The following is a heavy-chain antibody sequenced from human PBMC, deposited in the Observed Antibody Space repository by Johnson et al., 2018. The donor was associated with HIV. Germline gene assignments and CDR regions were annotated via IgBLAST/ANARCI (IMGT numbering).Heavy chain of an antibody. CDR3: ARDRGNYYDSSGYYGLGAFDI. D-gene: IGHD3-22*01. CDR1: GFTFSSYD. J-gene: IGHJ3*02. V-gene: IGHV3-30-3*01. CDR2: ISYDGSNK. Sequence: QVQLVESGGGLVQPGGSLRLSCAASGFTFSSYDMHWVRQAPGKGLEWVAVISYDGSNKYYADSVKGRFTISRDTSKNTLYLQMNSLRAEDTAVYYCARDRGNYYDSSGYYGLGAFDIWGQGTMVTVSS.